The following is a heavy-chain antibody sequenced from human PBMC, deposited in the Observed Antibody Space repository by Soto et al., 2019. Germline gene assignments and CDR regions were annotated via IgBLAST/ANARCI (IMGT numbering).Heavy chain of an antibody. V-gene: IGHV4-30-4*02. CDR1: GGSISIGDYY. Sequence: PSDTLSLTCTVSGGSISIGDYYWSWILQPPGKGLEWIGYIYYSGSTYYNPSLKSRVTISVDTSKNQFSLKLSSVTAADTAVCYCARADSSGYYFPANWFDPWGQGTLVTVSS. J-gene: IGHJ5*02. D-gene: IGHD3-22*01. CDR3: ARADSSGYYFPANWFDP. CDR2: IYYSGST.